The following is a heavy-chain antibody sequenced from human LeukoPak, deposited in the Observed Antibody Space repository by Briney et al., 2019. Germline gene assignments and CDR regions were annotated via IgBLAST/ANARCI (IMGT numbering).Heavy chain of an antibody. J-gene: IGHJ4*02. D-gene: IGHD2-21*02. V-gene: IGHV4-34*01. CDR3: AYCGGDCYSLGFDY. Sequence: SETLSPTCAVYGGSFSGYYWSWIRQPPGKGLEWIGEINHSGSTNYNPSLKSRVTISVDTSKNQFSLKLSSVTAADTAVYYCAYCGGDCYSLGFDYWGQGTLVTVSS. CDR1: GGSFSGYY. CDR2: INHSGST.